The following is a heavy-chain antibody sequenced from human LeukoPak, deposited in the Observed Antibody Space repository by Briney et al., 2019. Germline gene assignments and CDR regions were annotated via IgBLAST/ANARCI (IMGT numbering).Heavy chain of an antibody. CDR1: GFTFSSYA. D-gene: IGHD3-10*01. Sequence: GGSLRLSCAASGFTFSSYAMSWVRQAPGKGLEWVSVISRSGGSTNYADSVKGRFTISRDNSRNTLYLQMNSLRVDDTAVYYWARGQDAHSSDYWDPGTLVTVSS. CDR3: ARGQDAHSSDY. J-gene: IGHJ4*02. V-gene: IGHV3-23*01. CDR2: ISRSGGST.